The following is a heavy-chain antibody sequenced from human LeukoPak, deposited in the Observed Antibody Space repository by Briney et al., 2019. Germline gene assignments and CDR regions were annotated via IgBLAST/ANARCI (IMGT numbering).Heavy chain of an antibody. V-gene: IGHV3-33*01. CDR3: ARADILATTHFDY. CDR1: GFTFSRYG. Sequence: PGRSLRLSCAASGFTFSRYGMHWVRQAPGKGLEWVAVIWYDGSNNYYADSVKGRFTISRDNSKNTLYLQMNSLRAEDTAVYYCARADILATTHFDYWGQGTLVTVSS. J-gene: IGHJ4*02. D-gene: IGHD5-12*01. CDR2: IWYDGSNN.